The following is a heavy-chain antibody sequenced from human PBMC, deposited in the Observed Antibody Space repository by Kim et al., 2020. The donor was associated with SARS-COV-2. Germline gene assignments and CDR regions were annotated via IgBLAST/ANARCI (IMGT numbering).Heavy chain of an antibody. CDR3: AKSSCTGDCYRYFDY. D-gene: IGHD2-21*02. V-gene: IGHV3-23*01. J-gene: IGHJ4*02. Sequence: GGSLRLSCSASGFMFRSYAMIWVRQAPGKGLQWFSGISDSGGSTYYADSVKGRFTISRDNSKNTLFLQMNSLRAEDTALYYCAKSSCTGDCYRYFDYWGQGTLVTVSS. CDR2: ISDSGGST. CDR1: GFMFRSYA.